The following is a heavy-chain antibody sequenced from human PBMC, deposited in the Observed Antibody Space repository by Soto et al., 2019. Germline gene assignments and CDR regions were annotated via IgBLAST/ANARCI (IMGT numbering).Heavy chain of an antibody. D-gene: IGHD2-21*01. CDR1: GGTFSTYS. CDR2: IIPMLGVR. V-gene: IGHV1-69*02. J-gene: IGHJ3*02. Sequence: QVQLVHSGAEVKKPGSSVKVSCKDSGGTFSTYSMFWVRQAPGQGLEWMGRIIPMLGVRNYAQRFQDRVTIIADKSTATVHMELSSLRSEDTALYYCTIRSWSGEVFEIWGQGTMVTVSS. CDR3: TIRSWSGEVFEI.